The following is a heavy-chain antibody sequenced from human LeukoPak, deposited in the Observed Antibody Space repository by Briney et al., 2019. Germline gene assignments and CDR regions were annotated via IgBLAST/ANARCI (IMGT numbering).Heavy chain of an antibody. D-gene: IGHD3-3*01. CDR1: GFTFSNYG. CDR2: ISYDGSNK. Sequence: GGSLRLSCAASGFTFSNYGMHWVRQAPGKGLEWVAVISYDGSNKYYGDSVKGRFTISRDNSKNTLYLQMNSLRAEDTAVYYCARHDWFDPWGQGTLVTVSS. CDR3: ARHDWFDP. J-gene: IGHJ5*02. V-gene: IGHV3-30*03.